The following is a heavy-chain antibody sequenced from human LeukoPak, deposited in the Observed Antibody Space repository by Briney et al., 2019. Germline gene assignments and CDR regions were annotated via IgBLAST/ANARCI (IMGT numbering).Heavy chain of an antibody. D-gene: IGHD1-7*01. J-gene: IGHJ3*02. Sequence: PGGSLRLSCAASGFILTSYGMHWVRQAPGKGLEWVSFISTSSSYIYYADSVKGRFTISRDNARNSLYLQMNSLRAEDTAVYYCARDPGTTQTLHDAFDIWGQGTMVTVSS. V-gene: IGHV3-21*01. CDR2: ISTSSSYI. CDR3: ARDPGTTQTLHDAFDI. CDR1: GFILTSYG.